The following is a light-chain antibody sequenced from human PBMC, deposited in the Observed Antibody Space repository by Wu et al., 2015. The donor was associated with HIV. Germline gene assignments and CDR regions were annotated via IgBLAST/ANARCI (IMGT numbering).Light chain of an antibody. CDR3: QNYNSAPWT. CDR1: QDISNY. J-gene: IGKJ1*01. V-gene: IGKV1-27*01. CDR2: GAS. Sequence: DIQMTQSPSSLSASVGDRVTITCRASQDISNYLAWYQQKPGKVPKLLIYGASTLQSGVPSRFSGSRSGTDFTLTISSLQPEDVATYSCQNYNSAPWTFGQGTKVEVK.